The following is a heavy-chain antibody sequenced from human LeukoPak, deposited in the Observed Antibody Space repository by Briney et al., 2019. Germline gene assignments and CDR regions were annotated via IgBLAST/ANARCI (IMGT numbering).Heavy chain of an antibody. CDR1: GFTFSSYW. Sequence: GGSLRLSCAASGFTFSSYWMNWVRQAPGKGLEWLANIRQDGNEKHYVDSVKGRFTMSRDNAKNSLYLQMNSLRAEDTAVYYCVRDVSGSSYGDRWGQGTLVTVSS. V-gene: IGHV3-7*01. CDR2: IRQDGNEK. D-gene: IGHD5-18*01. CDR3: VRDVSGSSYGDR. J-gene: IGHJ5*02.